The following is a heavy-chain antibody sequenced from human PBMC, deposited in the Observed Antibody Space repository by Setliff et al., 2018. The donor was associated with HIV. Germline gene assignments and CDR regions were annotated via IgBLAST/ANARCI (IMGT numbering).Heavy chain of an antibody. V-gene: IGHV4-39*07. CDR1: GDLIRNSYYY. CDR3: ARDSPKGLQYYYYGLDV. J-gene: IGHJ6*02. CDR2: VYYSGIT. Sequence: SETLSLTCDVSGDLIRNSYYYWAWIRQSPGRGLEWIGSVYYSGITHYNPSLESQATISVDTSMNYLSLNLTSVTAADTAIYYCARDSPKGLQYYYYGLDVWGQGATVTVSS.